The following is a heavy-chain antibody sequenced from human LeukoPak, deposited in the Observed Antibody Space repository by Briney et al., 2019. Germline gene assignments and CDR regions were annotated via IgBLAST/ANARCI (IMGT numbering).Heavy chain of an antibody. CDR1: GFTFSDYH. D-gene: IGHD5-18*01. CDR2: ISSSSSYT. Sequence: GGSLSHLCAASGFTFSDYHMNRVRQAPGKGPEWLSFISSSSSYTNYAVSVKGRFTISRDNAKNSLYLQKNSLRAEDTAVYYCARDGHSYGYDLDHWGQGTVVTVSS. J-gene: IGHJ4*02. V-gene: IGHV3-11*06. CDR3: ARDGHSYGYDLDH.